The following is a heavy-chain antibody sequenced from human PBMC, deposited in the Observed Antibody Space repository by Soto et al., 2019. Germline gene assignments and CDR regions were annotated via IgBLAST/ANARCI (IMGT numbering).Heavy chain of an antibody. CDR1: GFTFSSYA. CDR2: ISGSGGST. V-gene: IGHV3-23*01. CDR3: AKASNYYDSSGYYFYYYAMDV. Sequence: GSLRLSCAASGFTFSSYAMSWVRQAPGKGLEWVSAISGSGGSTYYADSVKGRFTISRDHSKNTLYLQMNSLRAEDTAVYYCAKASNYYDSSGYYFYYYAMDVSAQGT. J-gene: IGHJ6*02. D-gene: IGHD3-22*01.